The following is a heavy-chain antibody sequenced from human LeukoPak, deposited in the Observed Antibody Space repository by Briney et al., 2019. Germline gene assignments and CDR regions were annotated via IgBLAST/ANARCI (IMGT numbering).Heavy chain of an antibody. V-gene: IGHV1-69*04. CDR1: GGTFSSYA. J-gene: IGHJ4*02. Sequence: GASVKLSCKASGGTFSSYAISWVRQAPGKGLEWMGRIIPILGIANYAQKFQGRVTITADKSTSTAYMELSSLRSEDTAVYYCASIVDTAVFDYWGQGTLVTVSS. CDR2: IIPILGIA. D-gene: IGHD5-18*01. CDR3: ASIVDTAVFDY.